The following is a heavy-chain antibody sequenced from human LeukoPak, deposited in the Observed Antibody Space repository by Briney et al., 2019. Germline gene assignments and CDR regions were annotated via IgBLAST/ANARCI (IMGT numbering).Heavy chain of an antibody. D-gene: IGHD3-10*01. CDR1: GGSFSGYY. J-gene: IGHJ4*02. CDR2: INHSGNT. CDR3: ASGLYYYGSGSYFYYFDY. V-gene: IGHV4-34*01. Sequence: PSETLSLTCAVYGGSFSGYYWSWIRQPPGKGLEWIGEINHSGNTNYNPSLKSRVTISVDTSKNQFSLKLSYVTAADTAVYYCASGLYYYGSGSYFYYFDYWGQGTLVTVSS.